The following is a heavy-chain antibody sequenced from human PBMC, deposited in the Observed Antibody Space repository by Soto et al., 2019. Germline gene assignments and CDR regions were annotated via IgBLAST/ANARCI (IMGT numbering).Heavy chain of an antibody. Sequence: EVQLLESGGGLVQPGGSLRLSCAASGFTFGSYAMRWVRQAPGKGLEWVSAISDRSDATAYADSVKGRLTISRDNSKNTLYLHMNSLRADDTAVYYCAKSPWSRGGPCESWGQGTLVTVSS. J-gene: IGHJ5*02. V-gene: IGHV3-23*01. CDR2: ISDRSDAT. CDR1: GFTFGSYA. CDR3: AKSPWSRGGPCES. D-gene: IGHD3-16*01.